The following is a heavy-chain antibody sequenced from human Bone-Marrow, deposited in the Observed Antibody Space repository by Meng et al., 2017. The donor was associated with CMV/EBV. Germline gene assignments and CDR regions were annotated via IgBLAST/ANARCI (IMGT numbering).Heavy chain of an antibody. J-gene: IGHJ4*02. D-gene: IGHD4-17*01. CDR2: IRSQAYGGTT. V-gene: IGHV3-49*04. Sequence: GESLKISCTASGFTFGDYAMSWVRQAPGKGLEWVGFIRSQAYGGTTEYAASVKGGFTISRDDSKSIAYLQMNSLRAEDTAVYYCARERTTTDYWGQGTLVTVSS. CDR3: ARERTTTDY. CDR1: GFTFGDYA.